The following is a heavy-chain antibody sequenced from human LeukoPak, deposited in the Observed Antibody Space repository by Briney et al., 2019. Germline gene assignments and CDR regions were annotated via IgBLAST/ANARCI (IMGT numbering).Heavy chain of an antibody. V-gene: IGHV4-30-4*01. CDR1: GGSISSGDYY. J-gene: IGHJ5*02. D-gene: IGHD2-2*01. Sequence: ASETLSLTCTVSGGSISSGDYYWSWIRQPPGKGLEWIGYIYYSGGTYYNPSLKSRVTISVDTSKNQFSLKLSSVTAADTAVYYCARGLGYCSSTSCYHLRGRRTNWFDPWGQGTLVTVSS. CDR3: ARGLGYCSSTSCYHLRGRRTNWFDP. CDR2: IYYSGGT.